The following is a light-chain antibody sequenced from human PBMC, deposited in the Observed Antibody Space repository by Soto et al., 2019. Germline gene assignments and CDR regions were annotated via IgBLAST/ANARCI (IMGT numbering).Light chain of an antibody. CDR2: EAF. J-gene: IGLJ1*01. V-gene: IGLV2-23*01. Sequence: QSVLTQPASVSGSPGQSITISCTGTSSDVGSYNLVSWYRQHPGTAPKLMIYEAFKRPSGVSNRFSGSKSGDTASLTISGLQAEDEADYYCCSYAGSTTLYVFGTGTKLTVL. CDR1: SSDVGSYNL. CDR3: CSYAGSTTLYV.